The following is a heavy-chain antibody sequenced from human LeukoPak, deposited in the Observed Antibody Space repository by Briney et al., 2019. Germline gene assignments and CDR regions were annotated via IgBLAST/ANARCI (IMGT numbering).Heavy chain of an antibody. CDR3: ARDFDYGDYAIDY. J-gene: IGHJ4*02. CDR2: ISAYNGNT. Sequence: GASVKVSCKASGYTFTRYGIRWVRQAPGQGIEWMGWISAYNGNTNYAQKLQGRVTMTTDTSTSTAYMELRSLRSDDTAVYYCARDFDYGDYAIDYWGQGTLVTVSS. CDR1: GYTFTRYG. V-gene: IGHV1-18*04. D-gene: IGHD4-17*01.